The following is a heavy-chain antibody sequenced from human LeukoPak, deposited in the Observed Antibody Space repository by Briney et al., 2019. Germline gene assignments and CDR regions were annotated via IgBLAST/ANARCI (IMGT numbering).Heavy chain of an antibody. Sequence: ASVKVSCKASGYTFTVYYMHWVRQAPGQGLEWMGWINPNSGGTNYAQKFQGRVTMTRDTSISTAYMELSRLRSDDTAVYYCARDKGPGGGNGQDYWGQGTLVTVSS. D-gene: IGHD4-23*01. CDR1: GYTFTVYY. CDR3: ARDKGPGGGNGQDY. CDR2: INPNSGGT. V-gene: IGHV1-2*02. J-gene: IGHJ4*02.